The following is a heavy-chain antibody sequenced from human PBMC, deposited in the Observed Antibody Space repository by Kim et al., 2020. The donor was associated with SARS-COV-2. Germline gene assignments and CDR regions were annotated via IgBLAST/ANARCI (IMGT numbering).Heavy chain of an antibody. D-gene: IGHD3-9*01. CDR3: AKNGDILTGYYYYGMDV. Sequence: GGSLRLSCAASGFTFSSYGMHWVRQAPGKGLEWVAVISYDGSNKYYADSVKGRFTISRDNSKNTLYLQMNSLRAEDTAVYYCAKNGDILTGYYYYGMDVWGQGTTVTVSS. V-gene: IGHV3-30*18. J-gene: IGHJ6*02. CDR1: GFTFSSYG. CDR2: ISYDGSNK.